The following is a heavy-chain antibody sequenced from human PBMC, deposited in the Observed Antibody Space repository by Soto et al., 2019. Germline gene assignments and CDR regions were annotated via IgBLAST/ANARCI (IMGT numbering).Heavy chain of an antibody. Sequence: QVQLVQSGAEVKKPGASVKVSCKASGYTFTSCNMHWVRQAPGQGLEWMGMINPSGGSTTYAQKFQGRVTMTRDTSTSTVYMELNSLRPEDTAVYYCARDNRAAVGGNFDYWGQGTLVTVSS. J-gene: IGHJ4*02. CDR2: INPSGGST. D-gene: IGHD6-13*01. CDR1: GYTFTSCN. CDR3: ARDNRAAVGGNFDY. V-gene: IGHV1-46*01.